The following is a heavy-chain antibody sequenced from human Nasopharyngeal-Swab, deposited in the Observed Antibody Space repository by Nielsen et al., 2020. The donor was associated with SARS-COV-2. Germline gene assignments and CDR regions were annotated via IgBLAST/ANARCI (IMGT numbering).Heavy chain of an antibody. V-gene: IGHV3-23*01. CDR1: GFTFTSYP. CDR3: AKVDAPYYNYLDV. J-gene: IGHJ6*03. CDR2: VSGSGNP. Sequence: GESLKISCAASGFTFTSYPMSWVRQAPGKGLEWVSGVSGSGNPYYGDSAKGRFTISRDNSRNTLYLQMSSLRAEDTAAYFCAKVDAPYYNYLDVWGKGTTVTVSS. D-gene: IGHD2-2*01.